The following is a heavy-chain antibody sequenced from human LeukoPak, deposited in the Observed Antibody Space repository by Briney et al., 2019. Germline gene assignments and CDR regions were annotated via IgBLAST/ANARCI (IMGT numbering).Heavy chain of an antibody. J-gene: IGHJ4*02. CDR2: VYGSGST. CDR1: GASISSPTYS. D-gene: IGHD1-1*01. CDR3: ARRTRGGSAYYFDY. V-gene: IGHV4-39*01. Sequence: SETLSLTCSVSGASISSPTYSWGWIRQPPGKGLQWIGSVYGSGSTYYNPSLKSRVTISEDTPKNQFALNLNSVTAADTAVYYCARRTRGGSAYYFDYWGEGTLVTVSS.